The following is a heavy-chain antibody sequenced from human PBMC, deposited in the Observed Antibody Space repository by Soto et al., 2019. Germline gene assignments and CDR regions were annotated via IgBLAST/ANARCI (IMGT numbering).Heavy chain of an antibody. Sequence: SETLSLTCTVSGGSISSSSYYWGWIRQPPGKGLEWIGSVYYSGSTNYNPSLKSRVTISVDTSKNQFSLKLSSVTAADTAVYYCARVPVAGESYYYYYGMDVWGQGTTVTVSS. V-gene: IGHV4-39*01. CDR3: ARVPVAGESYYYYYGMDV. D-gene: IGHD6-19*01. J-gene: IGHJ6*02. CDR1: GGSISSSSYY. CDR2: VYYSGST.